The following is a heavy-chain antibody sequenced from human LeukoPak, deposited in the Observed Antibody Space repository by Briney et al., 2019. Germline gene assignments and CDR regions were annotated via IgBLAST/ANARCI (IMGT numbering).Heavy chain of an antibody. J-gene: IGHJ4*02. Sequence: GASVKVSCKASGGTFSSYAISWGRQAPGQGLEWMGGIVPIFGTANYAQKFQGRVTNTTDESTSTAFQELISLRSEDTAVYYCARGRKGGSYYWDLFYFDYWGQGTLVSVSS. V-gene: IGHV1-69*05. CDR2: IVPIFGTA. D-gene: IGHD1-26*01. CDR3: ARGRKGGSYYWDLFYFDY. CDR1: GGTFSSYA.